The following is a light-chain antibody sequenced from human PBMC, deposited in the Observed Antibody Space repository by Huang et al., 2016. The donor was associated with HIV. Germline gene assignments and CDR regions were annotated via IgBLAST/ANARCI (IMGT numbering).Light chain of an antibody. J-gene: IGKJ3*01. Sequence: EIVLTQSPATLSLSPGERATLSCRASQSVSSFLAWYQQKPGQAPRLLSHGASNRAAGIPARFSGSGSGADFTLTINSLEPEDFALYYCQQRNNWPLTFGPGTKVDIK. CDR3: QQRNNWPLT. CDR2: GAS. V-gene: IGKV3-11*01. CDR1: QSVSSF.